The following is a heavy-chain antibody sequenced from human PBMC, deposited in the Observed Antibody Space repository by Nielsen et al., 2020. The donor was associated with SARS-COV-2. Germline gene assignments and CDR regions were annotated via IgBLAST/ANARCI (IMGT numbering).Heavy chain of an antibody. D-gene: IGHD4-17*01. V-gene: IGHV1-46*01. CDR1: GYTFTNYY. CDR3: ARDDTVTMYYYSYYGMDV. J-gene: IGHJ6*02. Sequence: ASVKVSCKASGYTFTNYYMHWVRQAPGQGLEWMGIINTSDGRTTYAQKFQGRVTMTRDTSTRTVYMELRSLRSEDTAVYYCARDDTVTMYYYSYYGMDVWGQGTTVTVSS. CDR2: INTSDGRT.